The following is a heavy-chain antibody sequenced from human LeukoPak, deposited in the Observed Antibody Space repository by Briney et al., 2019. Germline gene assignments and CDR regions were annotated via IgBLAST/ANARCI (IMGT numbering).Heavy chain of an antibody. CDR3: TRDTGSSSANFDY. V-gene: IGHV3-53*01. CDR1: GFTVSSNY. CDR2: ITISGSST. J-gene: IGHJ4*02. Sequence: GGSLRLSCAASGFTVSSNYMSWVRQAPGKGLEWVSGITISGSSTYYADSVKGRFTISRDNSKNTLYLQMNSLRAEDTAVYYCTRDTGSSSANFDYWGRGTLVTVSS. D-gene: IGHD6-6*01.